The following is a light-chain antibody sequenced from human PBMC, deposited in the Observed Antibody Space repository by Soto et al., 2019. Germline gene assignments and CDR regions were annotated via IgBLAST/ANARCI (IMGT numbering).Light chain of an antibody. CDR1: RIDVGGYNY. J-gene: IGLJ1*01. CDR2: EVS. V-gene: IGLV2-14*01. CDR3: SSYTSSSPSYA. Sequence: QSVLSHPASLSGSPGQSITISCTGTRIDVGGYNYVSWYQQHPGKAPKLILYEVSNRPSGVSNRFSGSTSANTASLTIPGLQADDDADYYRSSYTSSSPSYAFGTGTKVTVL.